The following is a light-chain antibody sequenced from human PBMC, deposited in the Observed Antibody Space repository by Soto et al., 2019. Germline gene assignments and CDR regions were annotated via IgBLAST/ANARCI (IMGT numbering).Light chain of an antibody. J-gene: IGKJ2*01. V-gene: IGKV1-33*01. Sequence: DIQMTQSPSSLSAYVGDRVTITCQASQDITNYLNWYQQKPGKAPYLVIYDASNLETGVPSRFSGSGSGTTFTFTISSLQPEDTATYYCQQYDNLPYTFGQGTKLEIK. CDR2: DAS. CDR1: QDITNY. CDR3: QQYDNLPYT.